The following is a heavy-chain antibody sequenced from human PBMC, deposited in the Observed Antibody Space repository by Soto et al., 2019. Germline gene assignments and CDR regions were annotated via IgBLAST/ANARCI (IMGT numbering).Heavy chain of an antibody. J-gene: IGHJ4*02. Sequence: GGSLRLSCAASGFTFSSYGVHWVRQAPGKGLEWVAVISYDGSNKYYADSVKGRFTISRDNSKNTLYLQMNSLRAEDTAAYYCAKDYGDYSFYFDYWGQGTLVTVSS. V-gene: IGHV3-30*18. CDR1: GFTFSSYG. CDR2: ISYDGSNK. D-gene: IGHD4-17*01. CDR3: AKDYGDYSFYFDY.